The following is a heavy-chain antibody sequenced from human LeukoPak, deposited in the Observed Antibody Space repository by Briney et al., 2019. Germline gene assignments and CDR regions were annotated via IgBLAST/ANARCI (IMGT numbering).Heavy chain of an antibody. CDR2: ISAYNGNT. Sequence: ASVKVSCKASGYSSTNYGISWVRQAPGQGLEWMGWISAYNGNTNYAQKLQGRVTMTTDTSTSTAYMELRSLRSNDTAVYYCARFRAGVGEPYGDYWGQGTLVTVSS. CDR1: GYSSTNYG. CDR3: ARFRAGVGEPYGDY. J-gene: IGHJ4*02. D-gene: IGHD3-10*01. V-gene: IGHV1-18*04.